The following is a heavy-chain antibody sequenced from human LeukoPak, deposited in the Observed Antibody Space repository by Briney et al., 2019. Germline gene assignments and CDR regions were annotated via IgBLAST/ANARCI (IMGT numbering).Heavy chain of an antibody. CDR2: INHSGST. CDR1: DGSISTSNYY. V-gene: IGHV4-39*07. D-gene: IGHD1-26*01. J-gene: IGHJ1*01. CDR3: ARGLEGDIVGPDVEYFQH. Sequence: SETLSLTCTVSDGSISTSNYYWGWIRQPPGKGLEWIGTINHSGSTNYNPSLKSRVTISVDTSKNQFSLKLSSVTAADTAVYYCARGLEGDIVGPDVEYFQHWGQGTLVTVSS.